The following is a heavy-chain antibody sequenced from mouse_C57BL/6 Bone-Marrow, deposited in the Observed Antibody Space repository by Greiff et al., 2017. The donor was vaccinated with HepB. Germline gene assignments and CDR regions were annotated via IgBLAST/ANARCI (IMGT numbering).Heavy chain of an antibody. V-gene: IGHV1-55*01. CDR1: GYTFTSYW. D-gene: IGHD1-1*01. CDR2: IYPGSGST. Sequence: QVQLKQPGAELVKPGASVKLSCKASGYTFTSYWITWVKQRPGQGLEWIGDIYPGSGSTNYNEKFKSKAPLTVATSSSTAYMQLSSLTSEDSAVYYCARNYYGSSPFAYWGQGTLVTVSA. CDR3: ARNYYGSSPFAY. J-gene: IGHJ3*01.